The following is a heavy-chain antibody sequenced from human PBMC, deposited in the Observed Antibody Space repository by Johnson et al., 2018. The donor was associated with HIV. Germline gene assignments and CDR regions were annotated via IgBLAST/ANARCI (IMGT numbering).Heavy chain of an antibody. V-gene: IGHV3-64*01. D-gene: IGHD6-13*01. CDR3: ARERYSTLINDAFDM. J-gene: IGHJ3*02. CDR2: ISSDGRTT. Sequence: VQLVESGGGLVQPGVSLRLSCAASGFTFTQYAMHWVLQAPGKGLEYVSGISSDGRTTYYANSVKCRFTISRDNSKNTLFLHMGSLRAEDLAVYYCARERYSTLINDAFDMWGQGTMVTVSS. CDR1: GFTFTQYA.